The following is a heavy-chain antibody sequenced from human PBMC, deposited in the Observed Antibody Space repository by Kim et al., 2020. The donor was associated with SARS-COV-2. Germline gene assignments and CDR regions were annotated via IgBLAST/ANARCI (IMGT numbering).Heavy chain of an antibody. J-gene: IGHJ1*01. CDR2: IIPIFDKA. CDR3: ATVSNNDAYFQF. D-gene: IGHD1-1*01. CDR1: GGTFSKYV. V-gene: IGHV1-69*13. Sequence: SVKVSCKASGGTFSKYVTSWVRQAPGQRLEWMGGIIPIFDKANYAEKFQGRVTITADESTSTAYMEVSSLRHDDSAVYYCATVSNNDAYFQFWGQGTLVTVYS.